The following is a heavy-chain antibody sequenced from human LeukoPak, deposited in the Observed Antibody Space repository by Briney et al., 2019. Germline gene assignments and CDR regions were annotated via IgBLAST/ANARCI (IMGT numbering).Heavy chain of an antibody. Sequence: GGSLRLSCAASGFTFSNYWMSWVRQAPGRGLEWVANIKHDGSEKYYVDSVKGRFTISRDNAKNSLYLQMHSLRAEDTAVYYCAREMYSSSNWGQGTLVTASS. D-gene: IGHD6-6*01. V-gene: IGHV3-7*01. CDR3: AREMYSSSN. J-gene: IGHJ4*02. CDR1: GFTFSNYW. CDR2: IKHDGSEK.